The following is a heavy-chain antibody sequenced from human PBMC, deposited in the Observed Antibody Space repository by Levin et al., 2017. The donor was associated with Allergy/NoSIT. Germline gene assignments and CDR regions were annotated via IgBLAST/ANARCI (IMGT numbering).Heavy chain of an antibody. CDR3: TTGSGREWRKSVDY. CDR2: IKSKTDGGTT. CDR1: GFTFSNAW. D-gene: IGHD2-8*01. Sequence: PGGSLRLSCAASGFTFSNAWMSWVRQAPGKGLEWVGRIKSKTDGGTTDYAAPVKGRFTISRDDSKNTLYLQMNSLKTEDTAVYYCTTGSGREWRKSVDYWGQGTLVTVSS. V-gene: IGHV3-15*01. J-gene: IGHJ4*02.